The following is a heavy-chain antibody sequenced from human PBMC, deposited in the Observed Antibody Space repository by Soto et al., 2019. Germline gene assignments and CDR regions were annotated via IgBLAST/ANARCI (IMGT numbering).Heavy chain of an antibody. CDR3: GRGHCYDSNVATLYI. V-gene: IGHV1-46*01. D-gene: IGHD3-22*01. CDR1: GYSLRSFY. CDR2: MNPSGVST. Sequence: ASVKLSCKASGYSLRSFYIHWVRQAPGQGLECMGIMNPSGVSTYYAQKFQGRLTVTRDTSTNTVYMELSSLRSEDTDVYDCGRGHCYDSNVATLYIGGQGTPATVS. J-gene: IGHJ4*02.